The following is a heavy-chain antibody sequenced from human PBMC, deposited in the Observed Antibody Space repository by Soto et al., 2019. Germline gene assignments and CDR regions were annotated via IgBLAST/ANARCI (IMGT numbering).Heavy chain of an antibody. CDR3: ARGLGTYDFWSGYRTVYNWFDP. J-gene: IGHJ5*02. V-gene: IGHV4-59*01. CDR1: GGSIISYY. CDR2: IYYSGST. D-gene: IGHD3-3*01. Sequence: SETLSLTCTVPGGSIISYYWSWIRQPPGKGLEWIGYIYYSGSTNYNPSLKSRVTISVDTSKNQFSLKLSSVTAADTAVYYCARGLGTYDFWSGYRTVYNWFDPWGQGTLVTVSS.